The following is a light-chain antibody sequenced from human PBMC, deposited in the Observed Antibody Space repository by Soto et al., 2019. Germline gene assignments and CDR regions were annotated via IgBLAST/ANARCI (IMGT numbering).Light chain of an antibody. CDR3: AARDDSLTGLNV. Sequence: QSVLSQPPSASGTPGQSVAISCSGSSSNIGRNTVNWYQQLPGTAPKLLIYNNNQRPSGVPDRFSGSKSGTSASLAISGLQSEDEADYYCAARDDSLTGLNVFGTGTKLTVL. CDR2: NNN. J-gene: IGLJ1*01. V-gene: IGLV1-44*01. CDR1: SSNIGRNT.